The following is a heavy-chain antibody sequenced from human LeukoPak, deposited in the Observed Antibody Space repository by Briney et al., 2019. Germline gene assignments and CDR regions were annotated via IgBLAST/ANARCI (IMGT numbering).Heavy chain of an antibody. CDR1: GFTFSNYA. CDR3: ARGRAAAGTRPPYFDY. V-gene: IGHV3-11*01. Sequence: PGGSLRLSCAASGFTFSNYAMSWVRQAPGKGLEWVSYISSSGSTIYYADSVKGRFTISRDNAKNSLYLQMNSLRAEDTAVYYCARGRAAAGTRPPYFDYWGQGTLVTVSS. J-gene: IGHJ4*02. CDR2: ISSSGSTI. D-gene: IGHD6-13*01.